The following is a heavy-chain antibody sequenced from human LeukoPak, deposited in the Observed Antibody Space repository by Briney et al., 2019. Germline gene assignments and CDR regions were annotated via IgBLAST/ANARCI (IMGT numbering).Heavy chain of an antibody. CDR2: ISAYNGNT. J-gene: IGHJ5*02. CDR1: GYTFTSYG. D-gene: IGHD1-14*01. V-gene: IGHV1-18*01. CDR3: ARGSRRNHNNWFDP. Sequence: GASVKVSCKASGYTFTSYGISWVRQAPGQGLEWMGWISAYNGNTNYAQKLQGRVTMTTDTSTSTTYMELRSLRSDDTAVYYCARGSRRNHNNWFDPWGQGTLVTVSS.